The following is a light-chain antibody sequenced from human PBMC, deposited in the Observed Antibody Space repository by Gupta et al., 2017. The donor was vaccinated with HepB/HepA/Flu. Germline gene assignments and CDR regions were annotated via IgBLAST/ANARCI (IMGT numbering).Light chain of an antibody. V-gene: IGKV3-11*01. CDR2: DAS. CDR1: QSVSRY. Sequence: EIVLTQSPATLSLSPGERATLSCRASQSVSRYLAWYQQKPGQPPSLLVFDASNRATDIPPRFSGSGSGTDFTLTISSLEPEDFAVYYCQQRINWPLTFGGGTRVEIK. CDR3: QQRINWPLT. J-gene: IGKJ4*01.